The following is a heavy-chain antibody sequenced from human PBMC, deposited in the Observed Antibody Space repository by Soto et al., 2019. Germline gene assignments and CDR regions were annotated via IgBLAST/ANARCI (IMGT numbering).Heavy chain of an antibody. V-gene: IGHV3-74*01. J-gene: IGHJ4*02. Sequence: EVQLVQSGGGLVQPGGSLRLSCAASGFAFSSYWLHWVRQAPGKGLMIVSRITGDGTNTAYATSVKGRFTISRDNAKNMVYLPMDSLKAGDTAVDYCARDCGYGTPFDYWGQGALVTVSS. D-gene: IGHD5-12*01. CDR2: ITGDGTNT. CDR3: ARDCGYGTPFDY. CDR1: GFAFSSYW.